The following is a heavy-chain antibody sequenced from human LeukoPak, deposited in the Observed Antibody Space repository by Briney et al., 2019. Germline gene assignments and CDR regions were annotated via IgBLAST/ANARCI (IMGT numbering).Heavy chain of an antibody. J-gene: IGHJ4*02. CDR2: INPNSGAT. V-gene: IGHV1-2*02. D-gene: IGHD2-2*01. CDR3: ARVKKLMPEFEF. Sequence: GASVKVSCKSSGYTFIDYYIHWVRQAPGQGLERMGWINPNSGATKYAQKFQGRVSMTRDTSINTAYMDLTNLRSDDTAIFYCARVKKLMPEFEFWGQGTLVTVSS. CDR1: GYTFIDYY.